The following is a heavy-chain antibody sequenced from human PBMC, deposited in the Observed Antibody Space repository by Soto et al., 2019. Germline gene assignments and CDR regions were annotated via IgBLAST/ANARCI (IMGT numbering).Heavy chain of an antibody. D-gene: IGHD1-26*01. V-gene: IGHV3-23*01. CDR3: AKDGMEWELLTGYFHY. Sequence: EVQLLESGGGLVQPGGSLRLSCAASGFTFSSYAMSWVRQAPGKGLEWVSAISGSGGSTYYADSVKGRFTISRDNSKNTLYLQMNSLRAEDTAVYYCAKDGMEWELLTGYFHYWGQGTLVTVSS. CDR2: ISGSGGST. CDR1: GFTFSSYA. J-gene: IGHJ4*02.